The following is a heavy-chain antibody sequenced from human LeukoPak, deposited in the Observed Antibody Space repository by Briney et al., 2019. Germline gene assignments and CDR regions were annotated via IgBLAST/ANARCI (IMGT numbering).Heavy chain of an antibody. J-gene: IGHJ5*02. CDR3: ARNFDYGYDYNWFDP. CDR1: GGSISGYY. CDR2: IYYSGST. V-gene: IGHV4-59*01. D-gene: IGHD4-17*01. Sequence: SETLSLTCIVSGGSISGYYWSWIRQPPGKGLEWIGSIYYSGSTDYNPSLKSRVIISVDTSKNQFSLSLISVTAADTAVYYCARNFDYGYDYNWFDPWGQGTLVTVSS.